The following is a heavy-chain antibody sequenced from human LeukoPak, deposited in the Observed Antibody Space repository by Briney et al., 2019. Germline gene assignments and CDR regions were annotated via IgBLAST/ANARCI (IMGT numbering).Heavy chain of an antibody. CDR3: ARSYSGYDAVDY. CDR2: INHSGTT. J-gene: IGHJ4*02. Sequence: SETLSLTCAVYGGTFSGYYWSWIRQPPGKGLEWIGEINHSGTTNYNPSLMSRVTISVDTSKNHFSLKFSPVTAADTAVYYCARSYSGYDAVDYWGQGTLVTVSS. V-gene: IGHV4-34*01. D-gene: IGHD5-12*01. CDR1: GGTFSGYY.